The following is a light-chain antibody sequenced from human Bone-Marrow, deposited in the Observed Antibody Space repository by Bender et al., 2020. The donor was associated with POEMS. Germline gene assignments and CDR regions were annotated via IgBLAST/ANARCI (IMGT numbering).Light chain of an antibody. V-gene: IGLV2-14*01. CDR3: SSNASSSTLEYV. J-gene: IGLJ1*01. CDR2: DFT. CDR1: SSDIGGWHY. Sequence: QSVLTQPPSASGSPGQSVTISCTGTSSDIGGWHYVSWYQQHPDKAPKLMIYDFTNRPSGVSNRFSGSKSGNTASLTISGLQAEDEADYYCSSNASSSTLEYVFGTGTKVTVL.